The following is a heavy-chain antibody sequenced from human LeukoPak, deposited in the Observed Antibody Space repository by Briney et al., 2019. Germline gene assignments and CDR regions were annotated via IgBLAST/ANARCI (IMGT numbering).Heavy chain of an antibody. Sequence: SETLSLTCTVSGGSISSSSYYWGWIRQPPGKGLEWIGSIYYSGSTYYNPSLKSRVTISVDTSKNQFSLKLSSVTAADTAVYYCARHAVVLLWFGEFPLGAFDIWGQGTMVTVSS. CDR2: IYYSGST. CDR1: GGSISSSSYY. CDR3: ARHAVVLLWFGEFPLGAFDI. V-gene: IGHV4-39*01. D-gene: IGHD3-10*01. J-gene: IGHJ3*02.